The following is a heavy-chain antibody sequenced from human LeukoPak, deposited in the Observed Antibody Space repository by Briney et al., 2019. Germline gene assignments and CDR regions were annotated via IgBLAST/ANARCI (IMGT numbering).Heavy chain of an antibody. V-gene: IGHV1-8*01. J-gene: IGHJ4*02. CDR3: ARDRHDSSGAFDY. CDR2: MNPNSGNT. Sequence: ASVKVSCKASGYTFTSYDINWVRQATGQRLEWMGWMNPNSGNTGYAQKFQGRVTMIRNTSISTAYMELSSLRSEDTAVYYCARDRHDSSGAFDYWGQGTLVTVSS. D-gene: IGHD3-22*01. CDR1: GYTFTSYD.